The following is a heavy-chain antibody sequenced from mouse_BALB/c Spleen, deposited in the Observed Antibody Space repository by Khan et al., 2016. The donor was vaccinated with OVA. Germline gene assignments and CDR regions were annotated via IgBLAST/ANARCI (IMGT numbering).Heavy chain of an antibody. V-gene: IGHV2-6-7*01. CDR3: ARAYYANYRGAMDY. D-gene: IGHD2-10*01. Sequence: QVQLKQSGPGLVAPSQSLSITCTVSGFSLTGYGVNWVRQPPGKGLEWLGMIRGDGSTEYNSDVKSRLSITQYNFKSKVFLKMNSLQNDDTASYYCARAYYANYRGAMDYWGQGNSVSVSS. J-gene: IGHJ4*01. CDR1: GFSLTGYG. CDR2: IRGDGST.